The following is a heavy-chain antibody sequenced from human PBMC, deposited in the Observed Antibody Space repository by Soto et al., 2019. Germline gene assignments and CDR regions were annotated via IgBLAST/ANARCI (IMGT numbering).Heavy chain of an antibody. CDR2: ISAYNGNT. D-gene: IGHD2-15*01. CDR1: GYTFTSYG. J-gene: IGHJ3*02. Sequence: GASVKVSCKAPGYTFTSYGISWVRQAPGQGLEWMGWISAYNGNTNYAQKLQGRVTMTTDTSTSTAYMELRSLRSDDTAVYYCARDAYCSGGSCPPLAFDIWGQGTMVTVSS. V-gene: IGHV1-18*01. CDR3: ARDAYCSGGSCPPLAFDI.